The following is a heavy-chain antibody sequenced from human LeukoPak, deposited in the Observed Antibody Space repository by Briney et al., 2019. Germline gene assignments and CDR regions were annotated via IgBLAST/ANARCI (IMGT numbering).Heavy chain of an antibody. J-gene: IGHJ4*02. CDR1: GYSFTNYW. D-gene: IGHD6-25*01. Sequence: GEPLKISCKGSGYSFTNYWIGWVRQMPGKGLEWMGIIWPGDSDTKYSPSFQGQVTISADKSISTAYLQWSSLKASDTAMYYCARHMKAAAGPSNIDYWGQGTLVTVYS. CDR3: ARHMKAAAGPSNIDY. V-gene: IGHV5-51*01. CDR2: IWPGDSDT.